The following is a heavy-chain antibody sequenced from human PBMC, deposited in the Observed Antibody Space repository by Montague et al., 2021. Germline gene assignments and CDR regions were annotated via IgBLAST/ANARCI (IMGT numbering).Heavy chain of an antibody. CDR1: GGSISSASYY. CDR3: ARSLYCRGGSCYSGFDP. CDR2: IYYNGTT. Sequence: SETLSLTCTVSGGSISSASYYWGWIRQPLGKGLEFIGVIYYNGTTYHNPSLKSRVTVSMDTSKNQFSLKLSSVTAADTAVCYCARSLYCRGGSCYSGFDPWGQGTLVTASS. V-gene: IGHV4-39*01. J-gene: IGHJ5*02. D-gene: IGHD2-15*01.